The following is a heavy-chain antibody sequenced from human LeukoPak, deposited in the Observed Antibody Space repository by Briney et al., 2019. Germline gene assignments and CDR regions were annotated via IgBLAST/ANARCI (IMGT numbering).Heavy chain of an antibody. CDR1: GFSFSIYA. D-gene: IGHD3-10*01. J-gene: IGHJ5*02. CDR2: IIGNGRDI. Sequence: PGGSLRLSCAASGFSFSIYAMNWVRQAPGKGLEWVSLIIGNGRDIRYADSVKGRFTISRDDSKNTLYLQMNSLSAEDTAIYYCARDGAVGRPIDPWGQGTLVTVSS. V-gene: IGHV3-23*01. CDR3: ARDGAVGRPIDP.